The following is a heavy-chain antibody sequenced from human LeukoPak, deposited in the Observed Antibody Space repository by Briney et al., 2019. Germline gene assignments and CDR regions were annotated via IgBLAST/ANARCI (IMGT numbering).Heavy chain of an antibody. CDR1: GGYISADY. V-gene: IGHV4-59*08. CDR3: ARRVPSGFVDS. Sequence: SSEPVSLTCAVSGGYISADYWIWIRQPPGTGLEWIGYISYSGNTNYNPSLKSRVTISQDTSKNQFSLRLSSVTAADTAMYYCARRVPSGFVDSWGQGTLASVSS. CDR2: ISYSGNT. J-gene: IGHJ4*02. D-gene: IGHD5-12*01.